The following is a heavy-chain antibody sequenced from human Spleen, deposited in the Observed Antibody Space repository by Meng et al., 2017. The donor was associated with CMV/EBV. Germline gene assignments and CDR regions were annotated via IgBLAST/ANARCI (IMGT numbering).Heavy chain of an antibody. CDR1: GFTFSNYA. CDR3: AKVGTRRDFQH. CDR2: INDNGRTS. J-gene: IGHJ1*01. V-gene: IGHV3-23*01. Sequence: GESLKISCAASGFTFSNYAMTWVRQAPGQGLEYVSTINDNGRTSFYADSVKGRFTISRDNSKNTMYLQTNSLRAEDTAVYYCAKVGTRRDFQHWGQGTLVTVSS.